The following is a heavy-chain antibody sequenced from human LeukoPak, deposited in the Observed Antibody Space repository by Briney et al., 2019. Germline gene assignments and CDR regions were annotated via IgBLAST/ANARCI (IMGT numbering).Heavy chain of an antibody. D-gene: IGHD5-24*01. CDR1: GGSISRGSYY. Sequence: SETLSLTCTVSGGSISRGSYYWSWIRQPAGKELEWIGRIYTSGSTNYNPSLKSRVTISVDTSKNQFSLKLSSVTAADTAVYYCARDGYNAEFDYWGQGTLVTVSS. CDR2: IYTSGST. CDR3: ARDGYNAEFDY. V-gene: IGHV4-61*02. J-gene: IGHJ4*02.